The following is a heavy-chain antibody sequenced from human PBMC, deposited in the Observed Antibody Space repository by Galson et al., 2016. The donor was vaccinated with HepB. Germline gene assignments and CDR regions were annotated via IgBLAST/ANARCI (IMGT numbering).Heavy chain of an antibody. CDR2: IHYRGTT. CDR1: GASISSDY. J-gene: IGHJ6*02. V-gene: IGHV4-59*01. CDR3: ARQRAEEVGLVTQPGAMDV. D-gene: IGHD3-9*01. Sequence: ETLSLTCAVSGASISSDYCSRIRQSPGKGLEWVGYIHYRGTTNYNPSLKSRVTISVDRTKNQFSLKLRSVTAADTAVYYCARQRAEEVGLVTQPGAMDVWGQGTTVTVSS.